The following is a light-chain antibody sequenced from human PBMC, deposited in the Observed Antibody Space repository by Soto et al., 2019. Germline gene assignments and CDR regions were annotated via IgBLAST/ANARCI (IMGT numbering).Light chain of an antibody. V-gene: IGKV1-12*01. CDR1: QDITRW. CDR2: AAS. Sequence: DIQMTQSPSSVSAVVGDRVTITCRASQDITRWLAWYQQQPGRAPKLLIYAASTLQGGVPSRFSGSGSGTDFTLTISSLLPEDFATSYCQQAHSFPVTFGRGTRLEI. J-gene: IGKJ5*01. CDR3: QQAHSFPVT.